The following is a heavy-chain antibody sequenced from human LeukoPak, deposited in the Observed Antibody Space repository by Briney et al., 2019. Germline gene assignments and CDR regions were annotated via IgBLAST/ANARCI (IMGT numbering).Heavy chain of an antibody. CDR2: ISWNSGSI. J-gene: IGHJ3*02. CDR3: AREGNLAPNCSGGSCYWSDAFDI. D-gene: IGHD2-15*01. V-gene: IGHV3-9*01. Sequence: PGRSLRLSCAASGFTFDDYAMHWVRQAPGKGLEWVSGISWNSGSIGYADSVKGRFTISRDNAKNSLYLQMNSLRAEDTAVYYCAREGNLAPNCSGGSCYWSDAFDIWGQGTMVTVSS. CDR1: GFTFDDYA.